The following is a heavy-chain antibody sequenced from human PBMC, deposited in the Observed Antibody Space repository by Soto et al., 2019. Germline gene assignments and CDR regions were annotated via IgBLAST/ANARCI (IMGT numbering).Heavy chain of an antibody. J-gene: IGHJ4*02. D-gene: IGHD6-6*01. Sequence: EVQLVESGGGLVKPGGSLRLSCAASGFTFSSYSMNWVRQAPGKGLEWVSSISSSSSYIYYADSVKGRFTISRDNAKNSLYLQMNRLRAEDTAVYYCARIGPPYSSSSHDYWGQGTLVTVSS. V-gene: IGHV3-21*01. CDR2: ISSSSSYI. CDR1: GFTFSSYS. CDR3: ARIGPPYSSSSHDY.